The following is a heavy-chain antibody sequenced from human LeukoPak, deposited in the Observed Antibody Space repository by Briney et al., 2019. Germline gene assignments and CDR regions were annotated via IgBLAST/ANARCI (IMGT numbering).Heavy chain of an antibody. V-gene: IGHV3-49*04. J-gene: IGHJ6*03. CDR1: GFTFGDYA. Sequence: GGSLRLSCTASGFTFGDYAMSWVRQAPGKGLEWVGFIRSKAYGGTTEYAASVKGRFTISRDDSKSIAYLQMNSLKTEDTAVYYCTRESTTWEYYYYYYYMDVWGKGTTVTVPS. CDR3: TRESTTWEYYYYYYYMDV. D-gene: IGHD4-11*01. CDR2: IRSKAYGGTT.